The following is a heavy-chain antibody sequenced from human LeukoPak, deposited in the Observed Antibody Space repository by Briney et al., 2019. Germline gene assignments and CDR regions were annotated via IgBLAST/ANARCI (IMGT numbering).Heavy chain of an antibody. CDR2: ISSSSSYI. V-gene: IGHV3-21*01. CDR1: GFTFSSYA. J-gene: IGHJ6*02. CDR3: ARGGSGPGDYYYGMDV. Sequence: GGSLRLSCSASGFTFSSYAMHWVRQAPGKGLEWVPSISSSSSYIYYADSVKGRFTISRDNAKNSLYLQMNSLRAEDTAVYYCARGGSGPGDYYYGMDVWGQGTTVTVSS. D-gene: IGHD6-19*01.